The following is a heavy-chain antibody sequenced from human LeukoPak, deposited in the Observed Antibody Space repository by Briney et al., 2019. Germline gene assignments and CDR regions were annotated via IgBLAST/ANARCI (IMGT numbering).Heavy chain of an antibody. D-gene: IGHD4-17*01. CDR1: GGSISSYY. CDR3: ARGDYGDYVPY. J-gene: IGHJ4*02. Sequence: SETLSLTCTVSGGSISSYYWSWIRQPPGKGLEWIGYIYYSGSTNYNPSLKSRVTISVDTSKNQFSLRLSSVTAADTAVYYCARGDYGDYVPYWGQGTLVTVSS. CDR2: IYYSGST. V-gene: IGHV4-59*01.